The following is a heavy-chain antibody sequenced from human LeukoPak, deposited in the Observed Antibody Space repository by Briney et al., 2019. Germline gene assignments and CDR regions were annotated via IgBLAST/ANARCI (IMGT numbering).Heavy chain of an antibody. CDR3: ARNGILGIAAAVDV. CDR1: GFTFSSYG. Sequence: GGSLRLSCAASGFTFSSYGMTWVRQAPGKGLEWVSYISSSSSTIYYADSVKGRFTISRDAKNSVYLQMNSLRAEDTAVYYCARNGILGIAAAVDVWGKGTTVTVSS. V-gene: IGHV3-48*01. CDR2: ISSSSSTI. D-gene: IGHD6-13*01. J-gene: IGHJ6*04.